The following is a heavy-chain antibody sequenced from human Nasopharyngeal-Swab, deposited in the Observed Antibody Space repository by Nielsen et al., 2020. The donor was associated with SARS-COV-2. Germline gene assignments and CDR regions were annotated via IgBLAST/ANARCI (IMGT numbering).Heavy chain of an antibody. J-gene: IGHJ2*01. CDR2: ITTANGKT. CDR3: ARGRSPAMAGYNYWYFDL. V-gene: IGHV1-18*01. D-gene: IGHD6-19*01. CDR1: GYSFTTYG. Sequence: ASVKVSCKASGYSFTTYGITWVRQAPGQGLEWMGWITTANGKTNYAQNYQDRVTITTDRSTSTAYMDLRGLRSEDTAIYYCARGRSPAMAGYNYWYFDLWGRGTLVTVSS.